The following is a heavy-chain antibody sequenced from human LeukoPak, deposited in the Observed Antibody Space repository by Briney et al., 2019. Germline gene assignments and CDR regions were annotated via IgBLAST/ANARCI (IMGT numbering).Heavy chain of an antibody. CDR1: GYTFTNYG. Sequence: ASVKVSCKASGYTFTNYGISWVRQAPGQGLEWMGWISGYNGNTNSAQKLQGRVTMTTDTSTSTAYMELRSLRSDDTAVYYCARDHDFWSGYYTDYWGQGTLVTVSS. D-gene: IGHD3-3*01. V-gene: IGHV1-18*01. J-gene: IGHJ4*02. CDR2: ISGYNGNT. CDR3: ARDHDFWSGYYTDY.